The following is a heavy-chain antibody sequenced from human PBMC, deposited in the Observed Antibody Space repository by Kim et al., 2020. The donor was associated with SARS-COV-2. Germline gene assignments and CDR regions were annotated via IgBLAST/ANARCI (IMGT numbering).Heavy chain of an antibody. Sequence: SVKGRFTSSRDNAKNSLYLQMNSLRAEDTAVYYCARDLDYYGSGSSHFDYWGQGTLVTVSS. CDR3: ARDLDYYGSGSSHFDY. D-gene: IGHD3-10*01. J-gene: IGHJ4*02. V-gene: IGHV3-11*06.